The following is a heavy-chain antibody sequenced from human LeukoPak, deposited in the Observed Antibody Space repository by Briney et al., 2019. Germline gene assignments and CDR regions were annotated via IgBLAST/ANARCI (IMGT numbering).Heavy chain of an antibody. CDR2: IYYSGST. Sequence: SETLSLTCTVSGGSISSSSYYWGWIRQPPGKGLEWIGSIYYSGSTYYNPSLKSRVTISVDASKSQFSLKLSSVTATDTAVYYCARHRYTYNWFDLWGRGTLVTVSS. V-gene: IGHV4-39*01. CDR1: GGSISSSSYY. D-gene: IGHD5-18*01. J-gene: IGHJ5*02. CDR3: ARHRYTYNWFDL.